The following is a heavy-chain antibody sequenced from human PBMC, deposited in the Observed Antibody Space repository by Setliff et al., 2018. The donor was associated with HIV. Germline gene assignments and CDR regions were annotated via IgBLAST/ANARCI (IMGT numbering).Heavy chain of an antibody. J-gene: IGHJ4*02. Sequence: AGGSLRLSCAASGFTFSTSAMSWVRQAPGKGLEWVSTISGNDGSTYYADSVKGRFTVSRDSSKNTLYLEMNSLRVEDTAIYFCAVTTYYYDQSGQVVFDYWGQGTLVTVSS. CDR3: AVTTYYYDQSGQVVFDY. CDR2: ISGNDGST. V-gene: IGHV3-23*01. D-gene: IGHD3-22*01. CDR1: GFTFSTSA.